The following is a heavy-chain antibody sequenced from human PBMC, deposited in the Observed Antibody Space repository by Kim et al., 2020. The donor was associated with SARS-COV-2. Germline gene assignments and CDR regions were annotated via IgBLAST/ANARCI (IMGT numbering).Heavy chain of an antibody. CDR1: GFFFSLYG. D-gene: IGHD2-15*01. CDR3: AKEGGGDYFDY. Sequence: GGSLRLSCAASGFFFSLYGMHWVRQAPGKGLEWVAVISYDGSNKYYADSVKGRFTISRDNSKNTLYLQMNSLRAEDTAVYYCAKEGGGDYFDYWGQGTLVTASS. CDR2: ISYDGSNK. J-gene: IGHJ4*02. V-gene: IGHV3-30*18.